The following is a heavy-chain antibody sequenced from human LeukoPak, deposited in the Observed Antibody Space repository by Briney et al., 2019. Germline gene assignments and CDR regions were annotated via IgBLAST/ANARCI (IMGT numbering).Heavy chain of an antibody. CDR1: GFTVSSNY. Sequence: GGSLRLSCAASGFTVSSNYMSWVRQAPGKGLEWVSGISPSGDITYYADSVKGRFTISRDNSKNTLYLEVISLTAEDTAVYYCAKDDAWLRFGEWSQGTLVTVSS. J-gene: IGHJ4*02. CDR3: AKDDAWLRFGE. V-gene: IGHV3-23*01. CDR2: ISPSGDIT. D-gene: IGHD3-10*01.